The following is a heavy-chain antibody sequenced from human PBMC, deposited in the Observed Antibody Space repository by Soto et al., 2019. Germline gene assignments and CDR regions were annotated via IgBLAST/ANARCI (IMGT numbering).Heavy chain of an antibody. D-gene: IGHD2-15*01. CDR1: GFTFSVSA. V-gene: IGHV3-23*01. CDR2: ISARGGST. Sequence: EVQLLESGGGLVQPGGALRLSCAASGFTFSVSAMTWVRQAPGKGLEWVSVISARGGSTYYADSVKGRFTISRDNSESTVYLQMNSLGVEDTAVYYCAKTPRFCSGGACYGGHFDSWGQGTLVTVS. J-gene: IGHJ4*02. CDR3: AKTPRFCSGGACYGGHFDS.